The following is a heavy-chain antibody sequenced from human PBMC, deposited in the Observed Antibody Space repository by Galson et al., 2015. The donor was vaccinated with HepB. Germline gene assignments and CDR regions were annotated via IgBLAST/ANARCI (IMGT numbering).Heavy chain of an antibody. V-gene: IGHV1-46*01. D-gene: IGHD5-24*01. CDR2: INPSGGST. J-gene: IGHJ4*02. CDR1: GYTFTSYY. Sequence: SVKVSCKASGYTFTSYYMHWVRQAPGQGLEWMGIINPSGGSTSYAQKFQGRVTMTRDTSTSTVYMELSSLRSEDTAVYYCARDAGVRMAHNGDSYWGQGTLVTVSS. CDR3: ARDAGVRMAHNGDSY.